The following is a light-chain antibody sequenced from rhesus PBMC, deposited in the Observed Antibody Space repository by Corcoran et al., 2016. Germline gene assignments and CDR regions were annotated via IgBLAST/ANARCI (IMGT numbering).Light chain of an antibody. CDR2: GAS. V-gene: IGKV3-10*01. CDR1: QSVSSY. Sequence: QVILTQSPATLSLSPGERATLSCRASQSVSSYLAWYQQKPGQAPRLLIYGASSRATCIPERFSGSGSGTDFTLTISSLEPEDVGVYHCYQHSSGYSFGQGTKVEIK. J-gene: IGKJ2*01. CDR3: YQHSSGYS.